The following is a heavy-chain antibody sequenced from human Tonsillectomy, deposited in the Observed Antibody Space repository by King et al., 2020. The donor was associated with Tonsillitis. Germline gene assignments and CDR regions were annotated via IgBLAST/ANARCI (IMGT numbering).Heavy chain of an antibody. CDR2: IIPIFGAT. D-gene: IGHD2-15*01. V-gene: IGHV1-69*01. CDR3: ARRGIINYGMDV. CDR1: GGTFNNYG. J-gene: IGHJ6*02. Sequence: QAQLVQSGAEVKKPGSSLKVSCKASGGTFNNYGISWVRQAPGQGLEWMGGIIPIFGATNYAQKFQGRVTITADESTRTAYMELSSLRSDDTAVYYCARRGIINYGMDVWGQGTTVIVSS.